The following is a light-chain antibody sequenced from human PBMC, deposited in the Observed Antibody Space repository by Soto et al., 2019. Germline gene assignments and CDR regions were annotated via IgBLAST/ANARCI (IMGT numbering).Light chain of an antibody. Sequence: DIQMTQSPSSLSASVGDRVTITCQASQDISNYLNWYQQKPGKAPKLLIYDTSNLETGVPSRFSGSGSGTYFVFTISSLQPEDIATYYCQQYDNLSSITFGQGTRLEIK. J-gene: IGKJ5*01. V-gene: IGKV1-33*01. CDR3: QQYDNLSSIT. CDR1: QDISNY. CDR2: DTS.